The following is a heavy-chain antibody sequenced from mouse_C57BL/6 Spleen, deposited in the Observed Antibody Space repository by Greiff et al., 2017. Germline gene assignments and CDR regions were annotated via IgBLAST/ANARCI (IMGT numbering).Heavy chain of an antibody. CDR3: ASGRPRLLQVDC. V-gene: IGHV1-52*01. J-gene: IGHJ2*01. CDR2: IDPSDSET. Sequence: QVQLQQPGAELVRPGSSVKLSCKASGYTFTSYWMHWVKQRPIQGLEWIGNIDPSDSETHYNQKFRDKATLTVDKSSSTAYMQLSSLTSEDSAVYCCASGRPRLLQVDCWGQGTTLTVSS. D-gene: IGHD1-1*01. CDR1: GYTFTSYW.